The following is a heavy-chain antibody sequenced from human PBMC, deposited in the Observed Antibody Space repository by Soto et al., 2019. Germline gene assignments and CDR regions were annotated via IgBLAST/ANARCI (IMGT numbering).Heavy chain of an antibody. Sequence: VDSLKICWKGFGYSFTSYWISWVRQMPGKGLEWMGRIDPSDSYTNYSPSFQGHVTISADKSISTAYLQWSSLKASDTAMYYCARTYYDFWSGPRGNWFDPWGQGTLVTVSS. J-gene: IGHJ5*02. CDR1: GYSFTSYW. CDR2: IDPSDSYT. V-gene: IGHV5-10-1*01. CDR3: ARTYYDFWSGPRGNWFDP. D-gene: IGHD3-3*01.